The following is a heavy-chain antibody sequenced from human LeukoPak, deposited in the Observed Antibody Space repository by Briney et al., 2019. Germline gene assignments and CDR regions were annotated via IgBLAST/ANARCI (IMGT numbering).Heavy chain of an antibody. D-gene: IGHD6-13*01. V-gene: IGHV3-30*02. Sequence: GGSLRLSCAASGFTSSSYAMHWVRQAPGKGLEWVAFVRYDESTKFYADSVKGRFTISRDNSKTTLYLQMNSLRAEDTAVYYCAKEGAAAGNPIDYWGQGTLVTVSS. CDR3: AKEGAAAGNPIDY. CDR2: VRYDESTK. CDR1: GFTSSSYA. J-gene: IGHJ4*02.